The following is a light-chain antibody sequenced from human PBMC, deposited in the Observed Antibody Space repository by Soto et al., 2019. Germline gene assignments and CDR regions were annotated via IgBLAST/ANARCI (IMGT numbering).Light chain of an antibody. CDR3: QKYNSALWT. V-gene: IGKV1-27*01. CDR2: SAS. CDR1: QGISNY. J-gene: IGKJ1*01. Sequence: DFQMTQSPSSLSASVGDRVTITCRASQGISNYLAWYQQKPGKVPQLLIYSASVLQSGVPSRFSGSGSETDFTLTISSLQPEDVATYYCQKYNSALWTFGQGTKVEIK.